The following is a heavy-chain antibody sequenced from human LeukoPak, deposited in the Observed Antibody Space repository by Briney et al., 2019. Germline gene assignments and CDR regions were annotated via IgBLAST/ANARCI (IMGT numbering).Heavy chain of an antibody. Sequence: GGSLRLSCAASGFTFSSYAMSWVRQAPGKGLEWVSAISGSGGSTYYADSVKGRLTISRDNSKNTLYLQMNSLRAEDTAVYYCAKDSAVAPYYFDYWGQGTLVTVSS. CDR2: ISGSGGST. D-gene: IGHD6-19*01. V-gene: IGHV3-23*01. CDR1: GFTFSSYA. J-gene: IGHJ4*02. CDR3: AKDSAVAPYYFDY.